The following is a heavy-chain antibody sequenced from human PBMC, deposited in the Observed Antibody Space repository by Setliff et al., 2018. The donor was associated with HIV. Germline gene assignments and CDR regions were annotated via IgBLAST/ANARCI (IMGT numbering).Heavy chain of an antibody. V-gene: IGHV7-4-1*02. Sequence: ASVKVSCKASGYTFTSYAMNWVRQAPGQGLEWMGWINTNTGNPTYAQGFTGRFVFSLDTSVSTAYLQISSLKAEDTAVHYCARTLTGYSAHDAFDIWGQGTMVTVSS. J-gene: IGHJ3*02. CDR3: ARTLTGYSAHDAFDI. CDR1: GYTFTSYA. CDR2: INTNTGNP. D-gene: IGHD3-9*01.